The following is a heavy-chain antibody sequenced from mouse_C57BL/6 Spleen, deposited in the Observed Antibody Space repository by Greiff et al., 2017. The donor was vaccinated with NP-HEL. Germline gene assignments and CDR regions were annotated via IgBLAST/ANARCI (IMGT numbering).Heavy chain of an antibody. CDR1: GYTFTDYN. Sequence: VHVKQSGPELVKPGASVKIPCKASGYTFTDYNMDWVKQSHGKSLEWIGDINPNNGGTIYNQKFKGKATLTVDKSSSTAYMELRSLTSEDTAVYYCARVPYYDYDYFDYWGQGTTLTVSS. CDR2: INPNNGGT. CDR3: ARVPYYDYDYFDY. V-gene: IGHV1-18*01. D-gene: IGHD2-4*01. J-gene: IGHJ2*01.